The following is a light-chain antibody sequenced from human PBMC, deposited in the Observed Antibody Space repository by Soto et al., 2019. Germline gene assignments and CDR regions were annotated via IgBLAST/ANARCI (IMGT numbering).Light chain of an antibody. CDR3: QQYNAWPLT. Sequence: IVMTQSPATLSVSPGERATLSCRASLSVSSNLAWYQQKPGQTPKLFIYVPSTRATGIPARFSGCGSETEFTLTIRRLQSEDFAVYYCQQYNAWPLTFGGGTKVEIK. J-gene: IGKJ4*01. CDR1: LSVSSN. V-gene: IGKV3-15*01. CDR2: VPS.